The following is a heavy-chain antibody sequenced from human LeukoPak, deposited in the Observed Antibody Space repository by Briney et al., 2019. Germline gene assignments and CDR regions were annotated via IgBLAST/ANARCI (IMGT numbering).Heavy chain of an antibody. CDR2: FYHTGST. J-gene: IGHJ4*02. D-gene: IGHD7-27*01. V-gene: IGHV4-59*01. CDR3: ASRKLGNDY. Sequence: FYHTGSTSYSPSLKSRVTISADTSQNQFSLKLSSVTAADTDVYYCASRKLGNDYWGQGTLVTVSS.